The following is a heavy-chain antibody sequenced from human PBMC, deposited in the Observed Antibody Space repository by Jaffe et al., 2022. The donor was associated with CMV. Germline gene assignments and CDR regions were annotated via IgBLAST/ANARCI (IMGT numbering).Heavy chain of an antibody. CDR2: IRSKAYGGTT. J-gene: IGHJ4*02. CDR1: GFTFGDYA. V-gene: IGHV3-49*05. CDR3: TRETAKVGLQLLYAHYFDY. D-gene: IGHD2-2*02. Sequence: EVQLVESGGGLVKPGRSLRLSCTASGFTFGDYAMSWFRQAPGKGLEWVGFIRSKAYGGTTEYAASVKGRFTISRDDSKSIAYLQMNSLKTEDTAVYYCTRETAKVGLQLLYAHYFDYWGQGTLVTVSS.